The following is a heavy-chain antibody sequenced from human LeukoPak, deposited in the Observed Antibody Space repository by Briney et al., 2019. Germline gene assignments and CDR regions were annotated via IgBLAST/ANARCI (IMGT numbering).Heavy chain of an antibody. Sequence: GGSLRLSCAASGFTFSTNSMNWVRQAPGKGLEWVSYIGSSGNSIYYTDSVRGRFTISRDTAKNSLYLQMNSLRAEDTAVYYCARDSIPEGADYWGQGTLVTVSS. D-gene: IGHD4/OR15-4a*01. J-gene: IGHJ4*02. V-gene: IGHV3-48*01. CDR1: GFTFSTNS. CDR2: IGSSGNSI. CDR3: ARDSIPEGADY.